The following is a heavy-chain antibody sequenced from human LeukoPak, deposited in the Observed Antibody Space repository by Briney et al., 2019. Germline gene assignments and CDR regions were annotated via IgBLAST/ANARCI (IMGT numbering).Heavy chain of an antibody. CDR1: GFTFSSYA. J-gene: IGHJ4*02. CDR3: AKDFDLPAAPGY. D-gene: IGHD2-2*01. V-gene: IGHV3-30-3*01. Sequence: PGGSLRLSCAASGFTFSSYAMHWVRQAPGKGLEWVAVISYDGSNKYYADSVRGRFTISRDNSKNTLYLQMNSLRAEDTAVYYCAKDFDLPAAPGYWGQGTLLTVSS. CDR2: ISYDGSNK.